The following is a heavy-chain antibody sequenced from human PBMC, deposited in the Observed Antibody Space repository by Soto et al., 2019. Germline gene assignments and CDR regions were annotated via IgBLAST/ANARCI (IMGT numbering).Heavy chain of an antibody. J-gene: IGHJ5*02. CDR2: IIPILGIA. V-gene: IGHV1-69*02. CDR1: GGTFSSYT. D-gene: IGHD6-13*01. Sequence: GASVKVSCKASGGTFSSYTISWVRQAPGQGLEWMGRIIPILGIANYAQKFQGRVTITADKSTSTADMELSSLRSEDTAVYYCARTSSSWYGDNWFDPWGQGTLVTVSS. CDR3: ARTSSSWYGDNWFDP.